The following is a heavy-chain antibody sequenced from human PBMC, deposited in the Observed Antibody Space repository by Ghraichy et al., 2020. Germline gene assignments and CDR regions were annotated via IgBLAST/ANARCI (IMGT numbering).Heavy chain of an antibody. CDR3: ALETRNSMCPGIYCSSGIPDH. CDR1: GFTFSRYG. V-gene: IGHV3-30*02. D-gene: IGHD5-12*01. J-gene: IGHJ5*02. CDR2: IWFDGSNK. Sequence: GGSLRLSCAGSGFTFSRYGIHWVRQAPGKGLQWVALIWFDGSNKFYGDSVKGRVAISRDNSKNTAVLQMDSLRPEDTALYYCALETRNSMCPGIYCSSGIPDHLGQGTMLTVVS.